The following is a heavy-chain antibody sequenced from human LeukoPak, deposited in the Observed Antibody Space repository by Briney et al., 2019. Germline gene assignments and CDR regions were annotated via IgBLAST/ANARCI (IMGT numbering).Heavy chain of an antibody. CDR1: GYTFTGYY. Sequence: GASVKVSCKASGYTFTGYYMHWVRQAPGQGLEWMGIINPSGGSTSYAQKFQGRVTITADESTSTAYMELSSLRSEDTAVYYCARDRAGYSSGWYFGYWGQGTLVTVSS. CDR2: INPSGGST. J-gene: IGHJ4*02. V-gene: IGHV1-46*01. CDR3: ARDRAGYSSGWYFGY. D-gene: IGHD6-19*01.